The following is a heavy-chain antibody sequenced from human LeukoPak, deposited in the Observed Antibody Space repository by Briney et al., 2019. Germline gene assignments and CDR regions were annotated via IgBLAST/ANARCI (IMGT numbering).Heavy chain of an antibody. J-gene: IGHJ4*01. CDR2: FDPEDGVT. CDR1: GYTLTELS. V-gene: IGHV1-24*01. Sequence: ASVKLSCKVSGYTLTELSMHWVRQAPGKGLGWMGGFDPEDGVTIYAQKFQGRVTMTEDTSTDTAYMELSSLRSEDTAVYYCATDMIAVAGFPRDYWGQGTLVTVSS. D-gene: IGHD6-19*01. CDR3: ATDMIAVAGFPRDY.